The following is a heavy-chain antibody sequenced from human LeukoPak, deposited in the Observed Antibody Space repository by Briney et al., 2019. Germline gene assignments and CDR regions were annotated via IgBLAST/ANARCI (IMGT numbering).Heavy chain of an antibody. CDR1: GFTVSSNY. V-gene: IGHV3-53*01. CDR2: IYSGGST. D-gene: IGHD5/OR15-5a*01. J-gene: IGHJ4*02. CDR3: ARSTIGLGGFDY. Sequence: GGSLRLSCAASGFTVSSNYMSWVRQAPGKGLEWVSVIYSGGSTYYAGSVKGRFTNSRDNSKNTLYLQMNSLRAEDTAVYYCARSTIGLGGFDYWGQGTLVTVSS.